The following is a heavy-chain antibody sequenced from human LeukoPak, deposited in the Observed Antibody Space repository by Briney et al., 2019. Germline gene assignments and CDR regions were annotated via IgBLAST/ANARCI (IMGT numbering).Heavy chain of an antibody. V-gene: IGHV3-15*01. J-gene: IGHJ4*02. CDR2: IKSKTDGGTT. D-gene: IGHD5-18*01. Sequence: GGSLRLSCAASGFTVSNAWISWVRQAPGNGLEWVGRIKSKTDGGTTDYAAPVKGRFTISRDDSKNTLYLQMNSLKTEDTAVYYCTRDAYSYDYWGQGTLVTVSS. CDR3: TRDAYSYDY. CDR1: GFTVSNAW.